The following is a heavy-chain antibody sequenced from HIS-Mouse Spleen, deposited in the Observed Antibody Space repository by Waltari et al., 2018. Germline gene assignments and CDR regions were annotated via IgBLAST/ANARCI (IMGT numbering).Heavy chain of an antibody. Sequence: EVQLVESGGGLVKPGGSVRRSCAASGLTFSSHSVTWVRQAPGKGLEWVSSISSSSSYIYYADSVKGRFTISRDNAKNSLYLQMNSLRAEDTAVYYCARSPGIAAAGTDYWGQGTLVTVSS. D-gene: IGHD6-13*01. J-gene: IGHJ4*02. CDR2: ISSSSSYI. CDR3: ARSPGIAAAGTDY. CDR1: GLTFSSHS. V-gene: IGHV3-21*01.